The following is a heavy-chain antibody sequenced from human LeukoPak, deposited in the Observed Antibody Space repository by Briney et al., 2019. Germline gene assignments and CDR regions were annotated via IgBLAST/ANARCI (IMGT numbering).Heavy chain of an antibody. D-gene: IGHD3-10*01. CDR2: ISGSGGST. CDR3: AKDPTMVRGVPYYYYCDMDV. Sequence: PGGSLRLSCAASGFTFSGYAMSWVRQAPGKGLEWVSAISGSGGSTYYADSVKGRFTISRDNSKSTLYLQMNSLRAEDTAVYYCAKDPTMVRGVPYYYYCDMDVWGQGTTVTVSS. V-gene: IGHV3-23*01. J-gene: IGHJ6*02. CDR1: GFTFSGYA.